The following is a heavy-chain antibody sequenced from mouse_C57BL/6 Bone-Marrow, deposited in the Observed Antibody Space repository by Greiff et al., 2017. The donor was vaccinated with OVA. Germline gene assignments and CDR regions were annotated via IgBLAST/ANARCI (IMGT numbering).Heavy chain of an antibody. D-gene: IGHD1-1*01. CDR3: ARGTTVVVRYAMDY. CDR1: GYSITSGYY. J-gene: IGHJ4*01. Sequence: EVKLMESGPGLVKPSQSLSLTCSVTGYSITSGYYWNWIRQFPGNKLEWMGYISYDGSNNYNPSLKNRISITRDTSKNQFFLKLNSVTTEDTATYYCARGTTVVVRYAMDYWGQGTSVTVSS. V-gene: IGHV3-6*01. CDR2: ISYDGSN.